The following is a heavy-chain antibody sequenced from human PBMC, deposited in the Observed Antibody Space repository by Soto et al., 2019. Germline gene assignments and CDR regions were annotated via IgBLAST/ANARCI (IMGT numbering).Heavy chain of an antibody. CDR1: GYTFTSYY. V-gene: IGHV1-46*01. D-gene: IGHD2-2*01. CDR2: INPSGGST. Sequence: AASVKVSCKASGYTFTSYYMHWVRQAPGQGLEWMGIINPSGGSTSYAQKFQGRVTMTRDTSTSTVYMELSSLRSEDTAVYYCARDLFGPPAHCSSTSCPTDGAFDIWGQGTMVTVSS. CDR3: ARDLFGPPAHCSSTSCPTDGAFDI. J-gene: IGHJ3*02.